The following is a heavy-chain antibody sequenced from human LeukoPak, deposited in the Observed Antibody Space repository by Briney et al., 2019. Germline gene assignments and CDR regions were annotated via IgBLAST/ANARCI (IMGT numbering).Heavy chain of an antibody. V-gene: IGHV4-38-2*02. D-gene: IGHD6-13*01. CDR2: IYHSGST. CDR3: ARSLGSSWYVYYYYYMDV. CDR1: GYSISSGYY. J-gene: IGHJ6*03. Sequence: SETLSLTCTVSGYSISSGYYWGWIRQPPGKGLEWIGSIYHSGSTYYNPSLKSRVTISVDTSKNQFSLKLNSVTAADTAVYYCARSLGSSWYVYYYYYMDVWGKGTTVTISS.